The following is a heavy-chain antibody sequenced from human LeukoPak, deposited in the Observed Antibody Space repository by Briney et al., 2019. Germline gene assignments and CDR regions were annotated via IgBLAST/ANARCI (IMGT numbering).Heavy chain of an antibody. Sequence: PGGSLRLSCTASGFTFEDYGMTWVRQAPGKGLEWVSSVNWSGGTTDYADSVKGRFTISKDNAKNSLYLQMNSLRAEDTALYYCARVRGSLKRYYIFDYWVQGTLVTVSS. D-gene: IGHD3-10*01. CDR2: VNWSGGTT. V-gene: IGHV3-20*04. J-gene: IGHJ4*02. CDR1: GFTFEDYG. CDR3: ARVRGSLKRYYIFDY.